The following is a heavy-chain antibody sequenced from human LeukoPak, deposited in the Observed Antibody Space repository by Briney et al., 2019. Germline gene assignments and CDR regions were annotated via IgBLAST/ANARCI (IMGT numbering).Heavy chain of an antibody. J-gene: IGHJ4*02. CDR3: ARHRAYSSSSPFDY. D-gene: IGHD6-6*01. CDR2: IYYTGST. V-gene: IGHV4-59*08. Sequence: SEILSLTCTVSGGSISTYSWSWIRQPPGKGLEWIGYIYYTGSTNYNPSLKSRVTMFVDMSKNQFSLRLSSVTAADTAVYYCARHRAYSSSSPFDYWGQGTLVTVSS. CDR1: GGSISTYS.